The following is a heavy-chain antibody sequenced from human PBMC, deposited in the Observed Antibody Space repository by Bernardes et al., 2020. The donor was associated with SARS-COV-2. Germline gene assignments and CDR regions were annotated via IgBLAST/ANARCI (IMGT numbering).Heavy chain of an antibody. Sequence: SETLSLTCSVSGGSISSNHYYWGWVRQPPGKALEWIGSLHYRGNTYLSPSLKSRVTMSVDTSKNQIFLRLTSVTAADTALYYCARLPLYDLDASDIRGQGTMVTVSS. V-gene: IGHV4-39*07. J-gene: IGHJ3*02. CDR1: GGSISSNHYY. CDR3: ARLPLYDLDASDI. CDR2: LHYRGNT. D-gene: IGHD3-3*01.